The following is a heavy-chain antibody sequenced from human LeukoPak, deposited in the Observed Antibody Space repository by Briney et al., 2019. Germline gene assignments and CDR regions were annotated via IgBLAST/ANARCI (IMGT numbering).Heavy chain of an antibody. CDR1: GFTFSSYA. J-gene: IGHJ4*02. D-gene: IGHD5-18*01. V-gene: IGHV3-23*01. CDR2: ITASGGNT. Sequence: PGGSLRLSCAASGFTFSSYAMGWVRQAPGKGLEWVSAITASGGNTYYADSVKGRFTISRDNSKNTLYLQVNSLRAEDTAVYYCANGNGYSYGRYYFDYWGQETLVTVSS. CDR3: ANGNGYSYGRYYFDY.